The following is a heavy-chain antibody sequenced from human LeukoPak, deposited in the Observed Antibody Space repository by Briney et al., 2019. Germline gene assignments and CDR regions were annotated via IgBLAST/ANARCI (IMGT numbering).Heavy chain of an antibody. D-gene: IGHD3-22*01. CDR2: IRWNSGSI. J-gene: IGHJ4*02. CDR3: AKGGDYYDSSGTKAAIDY. Sequence: GGSLRLSCAASGFTFDDYAMHWVRQAPGKGLEGVSGIRWNSGSIGYADSVKGRFTISRDNAKNSLYLQMNSLRAEDMALYYCAKGGDYYDSSGTKAAIDYWGQGTLVTVSS. V-gene: IGHV3-9*03. CDR1: GFTFDDYA.